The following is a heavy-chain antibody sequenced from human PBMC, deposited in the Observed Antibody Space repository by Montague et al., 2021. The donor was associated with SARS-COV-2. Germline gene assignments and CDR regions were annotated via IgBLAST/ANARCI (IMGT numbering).Heavy chain of an antibody. V-gene: IGHV4-39*01. D-gene: IGHD3-10*01. J-gene: IGHJ4*02. Sequence: SETLSLTCAVSSGSITSVNHFWGWIRQPPGKALEWIGSVYYTGSTYFNPSLRSRVTMSVDRAKNEFSLDLHSVTAADTAVYFCARLNETPRISMVPRFDCWGQGVLVTVSS. CDR3: ARLNETPRISMVPRFDC. CDR2: VYYTGST. CDR1: SGSITSVNHF.